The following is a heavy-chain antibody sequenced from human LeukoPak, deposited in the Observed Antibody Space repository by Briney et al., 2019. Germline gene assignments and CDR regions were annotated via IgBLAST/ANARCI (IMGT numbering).Heavy chain of an antibody. CDR3: ARSLFVGDYVPFDP. Sequence: SETLSLTCTVYGGSFSGYYWSWIRQPPGKGLEWIGEINHTGSTNHNPSLKSRVTISIDTSKKQFSLKMRSVTAADTAVYYCARSLFVGDYVPFDPWDQGTLVTVSS. CDR1: GGSFSGYY. V-gene: IGHV4-34*01. CDR2: INHTGST. J-gene: IGHJ5*02. D-gene: IGHD4-17*01.